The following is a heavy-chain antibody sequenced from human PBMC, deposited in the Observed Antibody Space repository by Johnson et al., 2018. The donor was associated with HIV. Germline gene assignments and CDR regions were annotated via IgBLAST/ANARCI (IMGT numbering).Heavy chain of an antibody. J-gene: IGHJ3*02. V-gene: IGHV3-66*01. CDR1: GFTVSSYY. D-gene: IGHD5-24*01. CDR3: ARASRDGYTCDVYDI. CDR2: LFSGGTT. Sequence: VQLVESGGGLVQPGGSLRLSCAASGFTVSSYYMTWVRQAPGKGLEWISVLFSGGTTYYGDSVKGRFTISRDNSKNTLYLQMNSLRADDTAAYYCARASRDGYTCDVYDIWGQGTMVTVSS.